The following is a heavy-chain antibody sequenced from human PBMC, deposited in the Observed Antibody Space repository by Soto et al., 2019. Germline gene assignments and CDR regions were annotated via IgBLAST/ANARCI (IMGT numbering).Heavy chain of an antibody. D-gene: IGHD3-10*02. CDR2: IYYSGST. J-gene: IGHJ6*02. V-gene: IGHV4-61*01. Sequence: QVQLQESGPGLVKPSETLSLTCTVSGGSVSSGSYYWSWIRQPPGKGLEWIGYIYYSGSTNYNPSPKSRVTISVDTSKNQFSLKLSSVTAADTAVYYCARDMFGYGDYDGMDVWGQGTTVTVSS. CDR1: GGSVSSGSYY. CDR3: ARDMFGYGDYDGMDV.